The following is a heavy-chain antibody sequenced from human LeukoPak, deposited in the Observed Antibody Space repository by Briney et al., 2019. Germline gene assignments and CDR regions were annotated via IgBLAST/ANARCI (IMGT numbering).Heavy chain of an antibody. Sequence: GESLKISCKGSGYRFTSYWINWARQMPGKGLEWMGRIDPSDSYSNYSPSFEGHVTISGDKSIGTAYLQWSSLKASDAALYFCARALYSSGGNFDYWGQGTLVTVSS. J-gene: IGHJ4*02. D-gene: IGHD6-19*01. CDR2: IDPSDSYS. CDR1: GYRFTSYW. CDR3: ARALYSSGGNFDY. V-gene: IGHV5-10-1*01.